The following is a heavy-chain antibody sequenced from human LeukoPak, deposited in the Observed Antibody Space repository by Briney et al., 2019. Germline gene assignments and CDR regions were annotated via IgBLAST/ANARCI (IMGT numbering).Heavy chain of an antibody. CDR2: ISYDGSNK. Sequence: GSPRLSCAASGVTLSSYDMHWVRQAPRKGLEWVAVISYDGSNKYYADSVKGRFAISRDDSKNTVYLQMNSLRVEDTAVYYCARANTPFADYWGQGTLVTVSS. J-gene: IGHJ4*02. V-gene: IGHV3-30*09. CDR3: ARANTPFADY. D-gene: IGHD2-2*02. CDR1: GVTLSSYD.